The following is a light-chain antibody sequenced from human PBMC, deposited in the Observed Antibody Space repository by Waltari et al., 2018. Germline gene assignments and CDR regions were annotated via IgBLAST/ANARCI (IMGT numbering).Light chain of an antibody. CDR3: QQYHAYPYT. CDR2: KSS. CDR1: ETIYTW. J-gene: IGKJ2*01. Sequence: IQMTQSPSTLSASVGDRVTLTCRASETIYTWLAWYQQKPGKAPKFLISKSSTLESGVPSTFSGSGSGTEFTLTISSLQPDDFATYYCQQYHAYPYTFGQGTKLDIK. V-gene: IGKV1-5*03.